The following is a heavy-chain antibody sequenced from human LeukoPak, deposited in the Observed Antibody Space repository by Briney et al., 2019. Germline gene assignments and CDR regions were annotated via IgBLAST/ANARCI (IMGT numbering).Heavy chain of an antibody. CDR1: GGSISSYY. CDR2: IYYSGST. Sequence: SETLSLTCTVSGGSISSYYWSWIRQPPGKGLEWIGYIYYSGSTNYNPSLKSRVTISVDTSKNQFSLKLSSVTAVDTAVYYCARENYDFWSGYLFDWGQGTLVTVSS. D-gene: IGHD3-3*01. CDR3: ARENYDFWSGYLFD. V-gene: IGHV4-59*01. J-gene: IGHJ4*02.